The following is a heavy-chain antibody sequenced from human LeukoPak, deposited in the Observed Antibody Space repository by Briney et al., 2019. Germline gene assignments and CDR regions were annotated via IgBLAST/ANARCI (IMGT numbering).Heavy chain of an antibody. CDR3: AKTRIVCTSVSCPGGGFDY. Sequence: GGSLTLSCAASGFTFSSYAMSWDRQAPGKGLEWVSGIRSSVELTFYADSVKGRFTISRDNFKNTLYLQMNSLRAEDTAIYYCAKTRIVCTSVSCPGGGFDYWGHRTLVTVSS. V-gene: IGHV3-23*01. D-gene: IGHD2-2*01. J-gene: IGHJ4*01. CDR1: GFTFSSYA. CDR2: IRSSVELT.